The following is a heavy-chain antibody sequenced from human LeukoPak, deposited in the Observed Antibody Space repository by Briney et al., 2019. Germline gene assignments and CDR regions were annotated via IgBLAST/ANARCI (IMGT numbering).Heavy chain of an antibody. Sequence: TSVKVSCKASGYTFTSYGISWVRQAPGQGLEWMGGIIPIFGTAKYAQKFQGRVTITADESTSTAYMELSSLRSEDTAVYYCATTYYYDRWGRAFDIWGQGTMVTVSS. J-gene: IGHJ3*02. CDR1: GYTFTSYG. D-gene: IGHD3-22*01. CDR3: ATTYYYDRWGRAFDI. CDR2: IIPIFGTA. V-gene: IGHV1-69*13.